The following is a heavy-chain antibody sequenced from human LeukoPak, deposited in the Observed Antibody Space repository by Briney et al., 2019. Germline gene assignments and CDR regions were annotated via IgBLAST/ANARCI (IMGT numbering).Heavy chain of an antibody. CDR2: MSYDGSKK. CDR3: AKHNIDY. D-gene: IGHD1-1*01. V-gene: IGHV3-30*18. J-gene: IGHJ4*02. Sequence: GGSLRLSCAASGFTFSSYGMHWVRQAPGKGLEWVAVMSYDGSKKYYADSVKGRFTISRDNSKNTLYLQMNSLRAEDTAVYYCAKHNIDYWGQGTLVTVSS. CDR1: GFTFSSYG.